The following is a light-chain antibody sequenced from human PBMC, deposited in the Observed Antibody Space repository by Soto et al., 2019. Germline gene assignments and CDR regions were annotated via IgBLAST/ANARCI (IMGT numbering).Light chain of an antibody. CDR3: QQYGSSPRT. CDR1: QSISSNY. CDR2: GAS. V-gene: IGKV3-20*01. Sequence: EIVLTQSPGTLSMSPGERATLSCRASQSISSNYLAWYQQKPGQAPRLLIYGASSRATGIPDRFSGSGSGTAFTLTISRLEAEDFAVYYCQQYGSSPRTFDQGTKVEFK. J-gene: IGKJ1*01.